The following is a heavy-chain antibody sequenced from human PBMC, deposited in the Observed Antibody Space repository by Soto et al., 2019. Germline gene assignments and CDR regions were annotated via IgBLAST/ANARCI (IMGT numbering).Heavy chain of an antibody. J-gene: IGHJ4*02. Sequence: GGSLRLSCAASGFTFGNAWINWVRQAPGKGLEWVSAISGSGGSTYYADSVKGRFTISRDNSKNTMYVQMDSLRAEDTAVYYCAVGKGQWLVPFDYWGQGTLVTVSS. CDR1: GFTFGNAW. CDR3: AVGKGQWLVPFDY. V-gene: IGHV3-23*01. D-gene: IGHD6-19*01. CDR2: ISGSGGST.